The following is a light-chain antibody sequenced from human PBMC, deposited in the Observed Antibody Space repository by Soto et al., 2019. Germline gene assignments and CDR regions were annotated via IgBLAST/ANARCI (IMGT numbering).Light chain of an antibody. J-gene: IGKJ1*01. CDR1: QSISSW. V-gene: IGKV1-5*01. CDR3: QQYNSYSPT. CDR2: DAS. Sequence: DIPTTQSPPTLSASVGDRVTITCRASQSISSWLAWYQQKPGKAPKLLIYDASSLESGVPSRFSGSGSGTEFTLTISSLQPDDFATYYCQQYNSYSPTFGQGTKVDVK.